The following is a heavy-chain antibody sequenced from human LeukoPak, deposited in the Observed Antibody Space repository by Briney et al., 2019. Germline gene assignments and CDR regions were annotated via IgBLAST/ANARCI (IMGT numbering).Heavy chain of an antibody. J-gene: IGHJ4*02. Sequence: SQTLSLTCTVSGVSISNGGYYWSWIRQPPGKGLEWIGYIYHSGSTYYNPSLKSRVTISVDRSKNQFSLKLSSVTAADTAVYYCARLGQGQIVAADYWGQGTLVTVSS. CDR2: IYHSGST. D-gene: IGHD6-13*01. CDR1: GVSISNGGYY. V-gene: IGHV4-30-2*01. CDR3: ARLGQGQIVAADY.